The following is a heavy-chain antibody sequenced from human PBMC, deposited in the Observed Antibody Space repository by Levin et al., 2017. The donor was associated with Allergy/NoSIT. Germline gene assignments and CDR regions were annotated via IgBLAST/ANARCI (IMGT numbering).Heavy chain of an antibody. J-gene: IGHJ5*02. CDR1: GFSFSSYA. D-gene: IGHD6-25*01. CDR2: ISHDGSNK. CDR3: ARDQDSNSGYWRDT. Sequence: GESLKISCAASGFSFSSYAMHWVRQAPGKGLEWVAVISHDGSNKYYLDSVKGRFTISRDNSKNTVYLQMNSLRPDDMAMYYCARDQDSNSGYWRDTWGQGTLVTVSS. V-gene: IGHV3-30-3*01.